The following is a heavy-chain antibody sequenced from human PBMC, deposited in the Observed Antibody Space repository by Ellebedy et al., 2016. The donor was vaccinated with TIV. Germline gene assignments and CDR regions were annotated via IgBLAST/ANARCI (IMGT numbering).Heavy chain of an antibody. J-gene: IGHJ2*01. CDR1: GFTFFSYA. CDR3: ARAGSSGWEAYFDL. Sequence: GESLKISCAASGFTFFSYAMNWVRQAPGKGPVWVSRINSDGSSTTYADSVKGRFTISRDNAKNTLYLQMNSLRAEDTAVYYCARAGSSGWEAYFDLWGRGTLVTVSS. CDR2: INSDGSST. D-gene: IGHD6-19*01. V-gene: IGHV3-74*01.